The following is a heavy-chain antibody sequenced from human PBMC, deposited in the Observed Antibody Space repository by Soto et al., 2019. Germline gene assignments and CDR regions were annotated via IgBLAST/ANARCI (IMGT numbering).Heavy chain of an antibody. CDR3: AKRRAEFVVVISDALDF. D-gene: IGHD3-3*01. CDR2: ISYDGSNN. Sequence: ESGGGVVQPGRSLRLSCAASGFTFSHYGMHWVRQAPGQGLEWVGVISYDGSNNYYADSVKVLFTMSRDNSKNTLYLEMNTLRAEDTAIYYFAKRRAEFVVVISDALDFWGSGPMVTVSS. V-gene: IGHV3-30*18. CDR1: GFTFSHYG. J-gene: IGHJ3*01.